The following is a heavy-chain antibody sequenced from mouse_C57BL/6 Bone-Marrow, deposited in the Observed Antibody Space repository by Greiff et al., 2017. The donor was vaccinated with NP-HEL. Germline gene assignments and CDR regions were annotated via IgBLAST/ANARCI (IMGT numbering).Heavy chain of an antibody. D-gene: IGHD4-1*01. CDR1: GFTFSSYG. V-gene: IGHV5-6*01. J-gene: IGHJ2*01. CDR2: ISSGGSYT. Sequence: EVHLVESGGDLVKPGGSLKLSCAASGFTFSSYGMSWVRQTPDKRLEWVATISSGGSYTYYPDSVKGRFTISSDNAKNTLYLQMSSLKSEDTAMYYCARQAGDWDVYYFDYWGQGTTLTVSS. CDR3: ARQAGDWDVYYFDY.